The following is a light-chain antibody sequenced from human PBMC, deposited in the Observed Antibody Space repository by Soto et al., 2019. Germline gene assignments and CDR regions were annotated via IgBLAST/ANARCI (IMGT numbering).Light chain of an antibody. CDR2: SNN. CDR1: SSNIGSNT. Sequence: QSVLTQPPSASGTPGQRVTIFCYGSSSNIGSNTVKWYQQLPGTAPKLLIYSNNQRPSGVPDRFSDSKSGTSASLAISGLQSEGEADYYCAAWDDSLNGYVFGTGTKVTVL. J-gene: IGLJ1*01. V-gene: IGLV1-44*01. CDR3: AAWDDSLNGYV.